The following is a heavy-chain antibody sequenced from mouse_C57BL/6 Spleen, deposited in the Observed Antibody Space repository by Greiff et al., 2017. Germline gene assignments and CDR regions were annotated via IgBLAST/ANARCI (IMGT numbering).Heavy chain of an antibody. V-gene: IGHV1-76*01. CDR1: GYTFTDYY. D-gene: IGHD1-1*01. CDR2: IYPGSGNT. CDR3: ARRATSVETWFSY. J-gene: IGHJ3*01. Sequence: VQLQQSGAELVRPGASVKLSCKASGYTFTDYYINWVKQRPGQGLEWIARIYPGSGNTYCNEKFKGQATLTAEKSSSTAYMQLSCLTSEDSAVYFFARRATSVETWFSYWGHGTLVTVSA.